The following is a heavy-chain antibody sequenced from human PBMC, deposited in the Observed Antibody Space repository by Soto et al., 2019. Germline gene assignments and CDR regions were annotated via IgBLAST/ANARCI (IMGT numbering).Heavy chain of an antibody. D-gene: IGHD3-22*01. CDR3: AKEFSSGYYYVFAY. CDR2: ISYDGSNK. Sequence: QVQLVESGGGVVQPGRSLRLSCAASGFSFSNYGMHWVRQAPGKGLEWVAVISYDGSNKYYADSVKGRLTISRDNSKNTLYLQMSTLRPDDTAVYYCAKEFSSGYYYVFAYWGQGTLVTVSS. J-gene: IGHJ4*02. CDR1: GFSFSNYG. V-gene: IGHV3-30*18.